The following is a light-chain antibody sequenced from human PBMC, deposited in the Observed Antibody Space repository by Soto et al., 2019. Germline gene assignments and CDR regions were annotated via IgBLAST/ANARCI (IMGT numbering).Light chain of an antibody. Sequence: QSVLTQPPSASGSPGQSVTISCTGTSRDIGGYDFVSWYQQHPGKAPKLLIYDVIKRPSGVPDRFSGSKSGNTASLTVSGVQTDDEADYHCSSYGGSHNLLFGGGPKVTVL. CDR1: SRDIGGYDF. V-gene: IGLV2-8*01. CDR3: SSYGGSHNLL. CDR2: DVI. J-gene: IGLJ2*01.